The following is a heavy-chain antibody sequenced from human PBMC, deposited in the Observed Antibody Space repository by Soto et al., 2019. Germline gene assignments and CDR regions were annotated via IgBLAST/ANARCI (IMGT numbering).Heavy chain of an antibody. V-gene: IGHV3-33*01. Sequence: QVQLVESGGGVVQPGRSLRLSCAASGFTFSSYGLHCVRQAPGKGLARVAVIWYDGSNKYYAASVKGRFTISRDNSKNTMYLQMNSRRAADTAVYYCARDYLVVPHRVIDYWGQGTLVTVSS. J-gene: IGHJ4*02. CDR2: IWYDGSNK. CDR1: GFTFSSYG. CDR3: ARDYLVVPHRVIDY. D-gene: IGHD2-2*01.